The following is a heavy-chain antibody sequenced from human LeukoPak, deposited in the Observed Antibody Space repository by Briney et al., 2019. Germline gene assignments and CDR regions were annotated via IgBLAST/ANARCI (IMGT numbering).Heavy chain of an antibody. D-gene: IGHD3-16*01. CDR1: GFTYSDYY. V-gene: IGHV3-11*06. Sequence: GGSLRPSCAASGFTYSDYYMSWIRQAPGKGLEWVSYISSGSSYTNYADSVKGRFTISRDNAKKTVYLQMNSLRAEDTAMYYCATWGWGSSTDYWGQGTLVTVSS. CDR2: ISSGSSYT. J-gene: IGHJ4*02. CDR3: ATWGWGSSTDY.